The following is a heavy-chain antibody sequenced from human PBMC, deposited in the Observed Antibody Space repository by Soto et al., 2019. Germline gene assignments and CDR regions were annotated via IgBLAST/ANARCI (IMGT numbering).Heavy chain of an antibody. J-gene: IGHJ4*02. D-gene: IGHD1-1*01. V-gene: IGHV3-30*18. CDR2: VSYDGANK. CDR3: AKDHRLPGTTACYFDS. CDR1: GFTFRNYG. Sequence: GGSLRLSCAASGFTFRNYGLHWVRQAPGKGLEWVADVSYDGANKYYGDSVRGRFTISRDDSKNTLYLHMDSLRTEDTAVYYCAKDHRLPGTTACYFDSWGQGTLVTVSS.